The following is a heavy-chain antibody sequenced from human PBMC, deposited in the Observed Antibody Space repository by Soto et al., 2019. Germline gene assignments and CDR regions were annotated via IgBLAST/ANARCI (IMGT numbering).Heavy chain of an antibody. J-gene: IGHJ4*02. Sequence: QVQLVQSGAEVRKPGSSVKVSCKASGGTFSRHAISWVRQAPGQGLEWMGGIIPIFGTANHAQKFQGRVTIIADESTSTVYMELSSLRSEDTAIYYCARGWGEDSSDYFYAYWGQGTLVIVSS. CDR1: GGTFSRHA. CDR3: ARGWGEDSSDYFYAY. CDR2: IIPIFGTA. V-gene: IGHV1-69*01. D-gene: IGHD3-22*01.